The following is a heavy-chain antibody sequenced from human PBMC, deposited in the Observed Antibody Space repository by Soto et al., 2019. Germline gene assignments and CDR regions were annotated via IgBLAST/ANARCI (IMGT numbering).Heavy chain of an antibody. CDR1: GYSFTTHS. D-gene: IGHD3-3*01. CDR2: INAGNGNT. V-gene: IGHV1-3*01. CDR3: ASSPQYYDSFVSEYFQN. J-gene: IGHJ1*01. Sequence: QVQLVQSGAEVKKPGASVKVSCKASGYSFTTHSMHWVRQAPGQRLEWMGWINAGNGNTKYSQKFQGRVTITRDTSASTAYMELSSLISEDTAVYYGASSPQYYDSFVSEYFQNWGQGTLVTVSS.